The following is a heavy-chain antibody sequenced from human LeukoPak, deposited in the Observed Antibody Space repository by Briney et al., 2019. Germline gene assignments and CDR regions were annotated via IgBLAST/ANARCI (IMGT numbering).Heavy chain of an antibody. J-gene: IGHJ4*02. CDR2: IKYSGST. CDR1: GXSISSGGYY. Sequence: PSQTLSLTCTVSGXSISSGGYYWSWIRQHPGKGLEWIGYIKYSGSTHYNPSLKSRVTISVDTFKNQFSLKLSSVTAADTAVYYCARASRLGELSLGYWGQGTLVTVSS. D-gene: IGHD3-16*02. CDR3: ARASRLGELSLGY. V-gene: IGHV4-31*03.